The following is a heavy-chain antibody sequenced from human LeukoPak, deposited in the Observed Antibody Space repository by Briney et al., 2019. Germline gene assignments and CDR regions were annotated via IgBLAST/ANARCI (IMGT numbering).Heavy chain of an antibody. Sequence: GGSLRLSCAASGFTFSSYSMNWVRQSPGKGLEWVSSISSSSSYIYYAESVKGRFSITRNSAKNSLYLQMNSLRAEEKAVYYCPRDKDILTGSFDDWGQGTLVTVSS. V-gene: IGHV3-21*01. CDR1: GFTFSSYS. D-gene: IGHD3-9*01. CDR3: PRDKDILTGSFDD. J-gene: IGHJ4*02. CDR2: ISSSSSYI.